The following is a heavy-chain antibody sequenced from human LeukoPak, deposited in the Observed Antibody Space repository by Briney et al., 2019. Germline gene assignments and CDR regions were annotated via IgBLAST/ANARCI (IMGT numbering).Heavy chain of an antibody. Sequence: GGSLRLSCAASGFTLSSYAMSWVRQAPGKGLEWVSAISGSGGSTYYADSVKGRFTISRDNSKNTLYLQMNSLRAEDTAVYYCAKRFSSSGAFDIWGQGTMVTVSS. CDR1: GFTLSSYA. D-gene: IGHD2-2*01. J-gene: IGHJ3*02. CDR2: ISGSGGST. CDR3: AKRFSSSGAFDI. V-gene: IGHV3-23*01.